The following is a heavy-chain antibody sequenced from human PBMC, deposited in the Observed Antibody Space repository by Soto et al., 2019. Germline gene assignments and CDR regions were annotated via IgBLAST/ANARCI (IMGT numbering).Heavy chain of an antibody. D-gene: IGHD5-18*01. CDR2: ISYSGTT. CDR3: ARGRGYSYGLDP. J-gene: IGHJ5*02. CDR1: GDSISSSNNY. V-gene: IGHV4-30-4*01. Sequence: QVQLQESGPGLVKPSQTLSLTCTVSGDSISSSNNYWSWIRQPPGEGLEWIGFISYSGTTSYSPSLKSRLDISLDTSKNQFSLSLSSVTAADTAVYYCARGRGYSYGLDPWGQGTLVTVSS.